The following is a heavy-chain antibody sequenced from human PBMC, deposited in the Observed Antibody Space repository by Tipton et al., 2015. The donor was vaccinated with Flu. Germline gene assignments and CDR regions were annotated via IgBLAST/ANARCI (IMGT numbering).Heavy chain of an antibody. CDR2: IYNTGST. CDR3: AAYSYDTSGPIFDC. D-gene: IGHD3-22*01. Sequence: TLSLTCTVSGGSIRSNYFYWGWLRQPPGKGLEWIGSIYNTGSTYYNPSLESRITVSLDTSKDQFSLNLRSVTAADSAVYYCAAYSYDTSGPIFDCWGQGALVTVSS. V-gene: IGHV4-39*01. J-gene: IGHJ4*02. CDR1: GGSIRSNYFY.